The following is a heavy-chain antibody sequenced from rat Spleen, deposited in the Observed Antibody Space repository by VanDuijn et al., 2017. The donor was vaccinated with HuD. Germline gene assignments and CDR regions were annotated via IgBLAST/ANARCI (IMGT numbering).Heavy chain of an antibody. CDR1: GFSFSDHY. Sequence: EVQLVESGGGSVQPGRSLKLSCAASGFSFSDHYMAWVRQAPKKGLEWVASISYEGSSTYYGDSVKGRFTISRDNAKSTLYLQMDSLRSEDTATYYCARHGYGGYTDWFAYWGQGTLVTVSS. V-gene: IGHV5-22*01. CDR3: ARHGYGGYTDWFAY. J-gene: IGHJ3*01. D-gene: IGHD1-11*01. CDR2: ISYEGSST.